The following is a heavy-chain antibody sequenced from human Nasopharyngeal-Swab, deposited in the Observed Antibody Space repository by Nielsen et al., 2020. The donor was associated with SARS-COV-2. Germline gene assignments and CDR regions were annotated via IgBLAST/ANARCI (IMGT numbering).Heavy chain of an antibody. CDR1: GFTVSSNY. V-gene: IGHV3-53*01. CDR2: IYSGGST. J-gene: IGHJ6*02. Sequence: GGSLRLSCAASGFTVSSNYMSWVRQAPGKGLEWVSVIYSGGSTYYADSVKGRFTISRDNSKNTLYLQMNSLRAEDTAVYYCAREDYYYGMDVWGQGTTVTVSS. CDR3: AREDYYYGMDV.